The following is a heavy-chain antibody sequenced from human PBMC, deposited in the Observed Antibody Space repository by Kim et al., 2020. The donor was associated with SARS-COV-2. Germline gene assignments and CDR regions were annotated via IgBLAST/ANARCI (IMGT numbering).Heavy chain of an antibody. D-gene: IGHD3-3*01. V-gene: IGHV3-72*01. CDR1: GFTFSDHY. CDR2: TRNKANSYTT. CDR3: ARVRAEWLLTYDY. J-gene: IGHJ4*02. Sequence: GGSLRLSCAASGFTFSDHYMDWVRQAPGKGLEWVGRTRNKANSYTTEYAASVKGRFTISRDDSKNSLYLQMNSLKTEDTAVYYCARVRAEWLLTYDYWGQGTLVTVSS.